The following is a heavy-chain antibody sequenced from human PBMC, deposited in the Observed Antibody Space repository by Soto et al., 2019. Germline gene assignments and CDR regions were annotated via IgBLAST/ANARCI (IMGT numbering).Heavy chain of an antibody. D-gene: IGHD3-16*01. CDR3: ARADPDDSVGY. J-gene: IGHJ4*02. Sequence: PSETLSLTCTVSGGSMSSHYWTWLRQPPGKGLEWIEYISYSGSTYYNPSLKSRVTISADTSRNQFSLKLSSVIAADTAVYYCARADPDDSVGYWGQRTLVTVSS. CDR2: ISYSGST. V-gene: IGHV4-59*11. CDR1: GGSMSSHY.